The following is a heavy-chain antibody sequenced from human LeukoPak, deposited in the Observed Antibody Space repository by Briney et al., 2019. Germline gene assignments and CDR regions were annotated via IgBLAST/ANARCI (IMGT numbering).Heavy chain of an antibody. J-gene: IGHJ3*02. Sequence: VASVKVSCKASGGTFSSYAISWVRQAPGQGLEWMGWINPNSGGTNYAQKFQGRVTMTRDTSISTAYMELSRLRSDDTAVYYCARLPPGGRYFDWLWAAFDIWGQGTMVTVSS. CDR1: GGTFSSYA. CDR3: ARLPPGGRYFDWLWAAFDI. D-gene: IGHD3-9*01. CDR2: INPNSGGT. V-gene: IGHV1-2*02.